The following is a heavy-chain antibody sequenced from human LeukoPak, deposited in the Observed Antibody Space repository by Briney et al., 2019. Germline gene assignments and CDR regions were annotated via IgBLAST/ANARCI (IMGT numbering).Heavy chain of an antibody. CDR3: ARQEGGIVGPY. CDR1: GGSISSYY. V-gene: IGHV4-59*08. Sequence: SETLSLTCTVSGGSISSYYWSWIRQPPGKGLEWIGYIYYSGSTNYNPSLKSRVTISVDTSKNQFSLKLNSVTAADTAVYYCARQEGGIVGPYWGQGTLVTVSS. CDR2: IYYSGST. D-gene: IGHD1-26*01. J-gene: IGHJ4*02.